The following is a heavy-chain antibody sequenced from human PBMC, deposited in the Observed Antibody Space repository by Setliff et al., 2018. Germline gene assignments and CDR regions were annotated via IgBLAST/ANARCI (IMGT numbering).Heavy chain of an antibody. CDR2: LYPGNGDT. J-gene: IGHJ6*03. CDR1: GFTFSNYA. Sequence: ASVKVSRKATGFTFSNYAIHWLRQAPGQRLEWVGWLYPGNGDTRFSPQLKDRVTITRDTYASTAYMELRRLRLEDMAVYYCASGGIAAGEGYYFYMDVLGRGTTVHVSS. CDR3: ASGGIAAGEGYYFYMDV. V-gene: IGHV1-3*03. D-gene: IGHD6-13*01.